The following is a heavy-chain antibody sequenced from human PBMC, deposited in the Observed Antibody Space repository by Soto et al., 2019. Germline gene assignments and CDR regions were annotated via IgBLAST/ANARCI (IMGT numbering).Heavy chain of an antibody. J-gene: IGHJ6*02. D-gene: IGHD5-18*01. V-gene: IGHV3-48*02. CDR3: AREGYSYGHYYGMDV. CDR1: GFTFSYYN. Sequence: EVQLVESGGGLVQPGGSLRLSCAASGFTFSYYNMNWVRQAPGKGLEWVSYISPSTSTIYYADSVKGRFTISRDNAKNSLFLLMNSLRDGDTAVYFCAREGYSYGHYYGMDVWGQGTTVTVSS. CDR2: ISPSTSTI.